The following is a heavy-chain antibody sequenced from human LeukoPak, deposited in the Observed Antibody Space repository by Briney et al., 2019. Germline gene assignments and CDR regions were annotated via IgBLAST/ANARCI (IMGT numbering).Heavy chain of an antibody. Sequence: TGRSLRLSCAASGFTFSSYGMHWVRQAPGKGLEWVAVISYDGSNKYYADSVKGRFTISRDNSKNTLYLQMNSLRAEDTAVYYCAKSWEQWLARGFDYWGQGTLVTVSS. V-gene: IGHV3-30*18. J-gene: IGHJ4*02. CDR2: ISYDGSNK. D-gene: IGHD6-19*01. CDR3: AKSWEQWLARGFDY. CDR1: GFTFSSYG.